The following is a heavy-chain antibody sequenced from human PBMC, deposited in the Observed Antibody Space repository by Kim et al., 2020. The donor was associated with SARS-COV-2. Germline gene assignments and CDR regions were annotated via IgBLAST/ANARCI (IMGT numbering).Heavy chain of an antibody. V-gene: IGHV3-23*01. J-gene: IGHJ4*02. D-gene: IGHD2-8*01. CDR2: FGTSGNAR. CDR1: GFNFSTSA. CDR3: VMGVGS. Sequence: GGSLRLSCAASGFNFSTSAMNWVRQAPGKGLEGVQIFGTSGNARFYADSVKGRFAVSRDNSKNTLFLQMNSLRVEDTAVYYCVMGVGSWGQGTLVTVFS.